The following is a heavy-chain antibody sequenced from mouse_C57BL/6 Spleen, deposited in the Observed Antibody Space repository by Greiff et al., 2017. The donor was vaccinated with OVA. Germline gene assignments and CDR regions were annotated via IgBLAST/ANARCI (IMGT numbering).Heavy chain of an antibody. CDR2: IYPGDGDT. D-gene: IGHD1-1*01. CDR3: ARRDGSSYVEGCFDY. CDR1: GYAFSSYW. V-gene: IGHV1-80*01. J-gene: IGHJ2*01. Sequence: QVQLQQSGAELVKPGASVKISCKASGYAFSSYWMNWVKQRPGKGLEWIGQIYPGDGDTNYNGKFKGKATLTADKSSSTAYMQLSSLTSEDSAVYFCARRDGSSYVEGCFDYWGQGTTLTVSS.